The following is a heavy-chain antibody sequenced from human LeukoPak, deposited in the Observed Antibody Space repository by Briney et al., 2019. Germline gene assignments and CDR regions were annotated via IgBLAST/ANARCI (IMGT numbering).Heavy chain of an antibody. J-gene: IGHJ6*04. CDR1: GFTFSSYA. Sequence: PGGSLRLSCAASGFTFSSYAMSWVRQAPGKGLEWVSAISGSGGSTYYADSVKGRFTISRDNSKNTLYLQMNGLRLEDTAVYYCATLRDIVVVATTPTDVWGKGTTVIVSS. CDR2: ISGSGGST. CDR3: ATLRDIVVVATTPTDV. D-gene: IGHD2-2*01. V-gene: IGHV3-23*01.